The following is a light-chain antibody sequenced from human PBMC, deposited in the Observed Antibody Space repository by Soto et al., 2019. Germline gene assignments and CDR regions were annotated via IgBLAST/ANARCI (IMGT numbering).Light chain of an antibody. J-gene: IGKJ1*01. CDR2: GAS. Sequence: EIVMTQSPATLSVSPGGRATLSCRASQSISGTLAWYQQKPGQAPRLLIYGASTRATGSPDRFSASGSATEFTLTISSLLCEDFAVYYCQQYNDWPRTFGQGTKVDI. CDR1: QSISGT. CDR3: QQYNDWPRT. V-gene: IGKV3-15*01.